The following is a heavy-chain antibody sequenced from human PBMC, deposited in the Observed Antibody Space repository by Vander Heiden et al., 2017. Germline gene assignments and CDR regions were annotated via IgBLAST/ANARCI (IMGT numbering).Heavy chain of an antibody. V-gene: IGHV4-39*01. J-gene: IGHJ4*02. CDR2: IYYSGST. Sequence: SSSYYWGWLRQPPGKGLEWIGSIYYSGSTYYNPSLKSRVTISVDTSKNQFSLKLSSVTTADTAVYYCARQVTTGLPDYWGQGTLVTVSS. CDR3: ARQVTTGLPDY. CDR1: SSSYY. D-gene: IGHD4-17*01.